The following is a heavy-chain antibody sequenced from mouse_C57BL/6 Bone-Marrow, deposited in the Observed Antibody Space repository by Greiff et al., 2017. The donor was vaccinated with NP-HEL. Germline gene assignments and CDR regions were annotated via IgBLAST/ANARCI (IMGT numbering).Heavy chain of an antibody. CDR1: GYTFTSYG. V-gene: IGHV1-81*01. CDR3: ARGGLRRHWYFDV. J-gene: IGHJ1*03. CDR2: IYPRSGNT. Sequence: VQLQQSGAELARPGASVKLSCKASGYTFTSYGISWVKQRTGQGLEWIGEIYPRSGNTYYNEKFKGKATLTADKSSSTAYMELRSLTSEDSAVCFCARGGLRRHWYFDVWGTGTTVTVSS. D-gene: IGHD2-4*01.